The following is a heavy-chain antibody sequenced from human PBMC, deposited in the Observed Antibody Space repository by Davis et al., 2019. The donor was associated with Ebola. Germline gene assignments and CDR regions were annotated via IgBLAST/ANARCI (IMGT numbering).Heavy chain of an antibody. CDR3: AKDSSSEAYYYYGMDV. J-gene: IGHJ6*02. D-gene: IGHD6-6*01. Sequence: GESLKISCAASGFTFSSYSMTWVRQAPGKGLEWVSVIGSGGGDKQYADFVKGRFTISRDNSKNTLYLQMNSLRAEDTAVYYCAKDSSSEAYYYYGMDVWGQGTTVTVSS. CDR2: IGSGGGDK. V-gene: IGHV3-23*01. CDR1: GFTFSSYS.